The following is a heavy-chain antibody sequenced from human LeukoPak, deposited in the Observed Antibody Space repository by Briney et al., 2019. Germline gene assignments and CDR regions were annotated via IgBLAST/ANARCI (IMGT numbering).Heavy chain of an antibody. CDR1: GYTFTSYG. CDR3: ARDLVVPAALPDAFDI. J-gene: IGHJ3*02. V-gene: IGHV1-18*01. CDR2: ISAYNGNT. Sequence: ASVKVSCKASGYTFTSYGISWVRQAPGQGLEWMGWISAYNGNTNYAQKLQGRVTMTTDTSTSTAYMELRSLRSDDTAVYYCARDLVVPAALPDAFDIWGQGTMVTVSS. D-gene: IGHD2-2*01.